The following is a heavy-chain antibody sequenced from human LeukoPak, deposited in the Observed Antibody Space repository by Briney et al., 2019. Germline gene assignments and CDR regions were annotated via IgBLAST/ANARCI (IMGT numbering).Heavy chain of an antibody. CDR1: GFTFSRYS. V-gene: IGHV3-21*01. J-gene: IGHJ4*02. Sequence: PGGSLRLSCAASGFTFSRYSMNWVRQAPGKGLEWVSSISSSRSYIYYADSVKGRFTISRDNAKNSLYLQMNSLRAEDTAVYYCARMDGDYPFDYWGQGTLVTVSS. CDR2: ISSSRSYI. D-gene: IGHD4-17*01. CDR3: ARMDGDYPFDY.